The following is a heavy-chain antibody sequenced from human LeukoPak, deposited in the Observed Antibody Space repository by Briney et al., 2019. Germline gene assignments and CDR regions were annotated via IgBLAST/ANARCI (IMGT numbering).Heavy chain of an antibody. J-gene: IGHJ3*02. CDR2: ISDNGDAT. V-gene: IGHV3-23*01. Sequence: GGSLRLSCAASGFTFSDYAMNWIRQAPGRGLEWVSSISDNGDATFYADSVKGRFTISRDNSKNTLSLEMNSLRAEDTAVYYCAKGVSAAADDAFDIWGQGTMVTVSS. CDR3: AKGVSAAADDAFDI. D-gene: IGHD6-13*01. CDR1: GFTFSDYA.